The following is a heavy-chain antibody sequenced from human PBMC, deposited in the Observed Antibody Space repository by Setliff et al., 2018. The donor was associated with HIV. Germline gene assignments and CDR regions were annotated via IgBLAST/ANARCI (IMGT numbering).Heavy chain of an antibody. V-gene: IGHV3-30*04. CDR1: GFTFSSYA. D-gene: IGHD6-13*01. CDR3: ARDGREQHPDAFDI. CDR2: ISYDGSNK. Sequence: PGGSLRLSCAASGFTFSSYAMHWVRQAPGKGLEWVAVISYDGSNKYYADSVKGRFTISRDNSKNTLYLQMNSLRAEDTAVYYCARDGREQHPDAFDIWGQGTMVTVSS. J-gene: IGHJ3*02.